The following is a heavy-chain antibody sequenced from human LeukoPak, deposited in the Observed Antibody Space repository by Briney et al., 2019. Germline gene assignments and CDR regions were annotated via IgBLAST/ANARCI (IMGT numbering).Heavy chain of an antibody. Sequence: PSETLSLTCTVSGYSISSGYYWGWIRQPPGKGLEWIGSIYHSGSTYYNPPLKSRVTISVDTSKNQFSLKLSSLTAADTAVYYCARHGTTAVPINPFDYWGQGTLVTVSS. D-gene: IGHD1-7*01. V-gene: IGHV4-38-2*02. J-gene: IGHJ4*02. CDR3: ARHGTTAVPINPFDY. CDR1: GYSISSGYY. CDR2: IYHSGST.